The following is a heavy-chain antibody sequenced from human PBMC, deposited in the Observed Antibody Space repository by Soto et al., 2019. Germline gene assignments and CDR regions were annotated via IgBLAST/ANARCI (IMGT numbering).Heavy chain of an antibody. CDR3: ARGWATTAGTGDN. CDR2: IEQDGSET. J-gene: IGHJ4*02. V-gene: IGHV3-7*01. CDR1: GFSFSNYW. Sequence: ELQLVESGGGLVQPGGSLRLSCVVSGFSFSNYWMSWVRQAPGKGLEWVANIEQDGSETYYVDSVKGRFTISRDNAENSLYLQRTSLRGDDTAVYYCARGWATTAGTGDNWGQGTLVIVSS. D-gene: IGHD6-19*01.